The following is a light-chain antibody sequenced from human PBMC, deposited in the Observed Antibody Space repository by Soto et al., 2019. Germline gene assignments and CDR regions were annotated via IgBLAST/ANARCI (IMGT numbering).Light chain of an antibody. Sequence: IQMTQSPSTLSASVGDRVTITCRASASISSWLAWYQQQPGKAPKLLIYKSSILENGVPSRFSGGGSGTEFTLTISSLQPDDFATYYCQHYNSYSEAFGQGTKVDIK. CDR1: ASISSW. V-gene: IGKV1-5*03. CDR2: KSS. J-gene: IGKJ1*01. CDR3: QHYNSYSEA.